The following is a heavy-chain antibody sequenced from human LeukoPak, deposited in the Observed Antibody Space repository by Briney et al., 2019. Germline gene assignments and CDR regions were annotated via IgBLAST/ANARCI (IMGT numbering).Heavy chain of an antibody. CDR2: IYTSGST. CDR1: GGSFSGYY. J-gene: IGHJ5*02. D-gene: IGHD3-22*01. V-gene: IGHV4-59*10. CDR3: ARTYYYDSSGNWFDP. Sequence: PSETLSLTCAVYGGSFSGYYWSWIRQPAGKGLEWIGRIYTSGSTNYNPSLKSRVTMSVDTSKNQFSLKLSSVTAADTAVYYCARTYYYDSSGNWFDPWGQGTLVTVSS.